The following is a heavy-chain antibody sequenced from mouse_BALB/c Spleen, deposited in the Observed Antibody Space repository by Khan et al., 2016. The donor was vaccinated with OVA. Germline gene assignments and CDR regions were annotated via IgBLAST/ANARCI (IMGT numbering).Heavy chain of an antibody. CDR3: TTAYYRYYFDY. V-gene: IGHV1S134*01. J-gene: IGHJ2*01. Sequence: EVQLQESGAELGRPGSSVKLSCKTSGNTFTSYGIKWVKQRPGQGLEWFGYIYPGNGYTEYNEKFQGKAILTSDTSSSTAYMQLRSLTSEDSAIYFCTTAYYRYYFDYWGQGTTLTVSS. CDR1: GNTFTSYG. CDR2: IYPGNGYT. D-gene: IGHD2-14*01.